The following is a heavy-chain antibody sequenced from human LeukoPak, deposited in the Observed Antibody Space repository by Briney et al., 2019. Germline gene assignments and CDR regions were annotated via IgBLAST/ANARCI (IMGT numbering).Heavy chain of an antibody. CDR1: GFTFSSYA. CDR3: ASDIPSGYDLSGDY. D-gene: IGHD5-12*01. V-gene: IGHV3-23*01. J-gene: IGHJ4*02. CDR2: ISGSGGNT. Sequence: PGGSLRLSCAASGFTFSSYAMSWVRQAPGKGLEWVSTISGSGGNTYYADSVKGRFTISRDNSKNTLYLQMNSLRAEDTAVYYCASDIPSGYDLSGDYWGQGTLVTVSS.